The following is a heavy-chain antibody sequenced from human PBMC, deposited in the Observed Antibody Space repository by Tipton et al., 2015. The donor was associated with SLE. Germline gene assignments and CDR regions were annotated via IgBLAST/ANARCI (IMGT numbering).Heavy chain of an antibody. V-gene: IGHV4-39*07. CDR2: ASYRGNS. CDR3: ARGXRSYGDYPSLAFDY. D-gene: IGHD4-17*01. CDR1: GGSITNSRYY. J-gene: IGHJ4*02. Sequence: TLSLTCSVSGGSITNSRYYWGWVRRPPGKGLEWIGSASYRGNSYYTPSLKSRVTVSLDTSKKQVSLRVTSVTVADTAVYYCARGXRSYGDYPSLAFDYWGQGTLVTVSS.